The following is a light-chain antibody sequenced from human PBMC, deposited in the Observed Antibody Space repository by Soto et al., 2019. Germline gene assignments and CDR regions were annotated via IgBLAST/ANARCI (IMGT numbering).Light chain of an antibody. Sequence: QSALTQPPSASGSPGQSVTISCTGTSSDVGGYNYVSWYQQHPGKAPKLMIYEVNKRPSGVPDRFSGSKSGNTASLSVSGLQADDEADYYCSSYGGSNNLYVFGTGTKLTVL. V-gene: IGLV2-8*01. CDR1: SSDVGGYNY. CDR3: SSYGGSNNLYV. J-gene: IGLJ1*01. CDR2: EVN.